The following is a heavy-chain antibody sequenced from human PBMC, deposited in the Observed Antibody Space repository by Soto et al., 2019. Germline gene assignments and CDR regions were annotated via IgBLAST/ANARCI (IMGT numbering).Heavy chain of an antibody. CDR1: GGSISSYY. J-gene: IGHJ4*02. Sequence: SETLSLTCTVSGGSISSYYWSWIRQPPGKGLEWIGYIYYSGSTNYNPSLKSRVTISVDTSKNQFSLKLSSVTAADTAVYYCARVRRGHDYGDYLFDYWGQGTLVTVSS. D-gene: IGHD4-17*01. V-gene: IGHV4-59*01. CDR2: IYYSGST. CDR3: ARVRRGHDYGDYLFDY.